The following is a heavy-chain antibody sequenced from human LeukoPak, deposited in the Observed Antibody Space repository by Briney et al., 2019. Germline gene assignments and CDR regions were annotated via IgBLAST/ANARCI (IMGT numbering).Heavy chain of an antibody. D-gene: IGHD1-14*01. Sequence: ASVKVSCKASGYTFTGYYMHWVRQAPGQGLEWMGWINTNSGGTNYSQKFQGRVTMTRDTSISTAYMDLSRLRSDDTPVYYCARVLLGDTGAFDIWGQGTMVTVSS. CDR3: ARVLLGDTGAFDI. CDR2: INTNSGGT. J-gene: IGHJ3*02. CDR1: GYTFTGYY. V-gene: IGHV1-2*02.